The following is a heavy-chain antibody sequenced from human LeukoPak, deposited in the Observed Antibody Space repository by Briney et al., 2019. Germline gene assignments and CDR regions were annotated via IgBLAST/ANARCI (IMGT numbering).Heavy chain of an antibody. V-gene: IGHV3-23*01. CDR1: GFTFTNYA. CDR3: AKDGGGNCYDPIDY. J-gene: IGHJ4*02. CDR2: ITDSGRSS. D-gene: IGHD2-21*01. Sequence: GGSLRLSCAFSGFTFTNYAVSWVRQTPGKGLEWISGITDSGRSSYFADSVRGRFTISRDKSKNTLYLQMNSLRAEDTAFYFCAKDGGGNCYDPIDYWGQGIPVTVSS.